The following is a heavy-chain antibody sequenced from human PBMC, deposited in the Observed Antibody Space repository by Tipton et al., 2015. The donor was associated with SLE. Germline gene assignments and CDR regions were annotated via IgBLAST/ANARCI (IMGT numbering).Heavy chain of an antibody. D-gene: IGHD3-22*01. CDR2: INPNSGDT. CDR3: ARDRRYYDSSGSPAS. CDR1: GYSFTDYY. J-gene: IGHJ5*02. Sequence: QLVQSGAEVKNSVRVSCTASGYSFTDYYLHWVRQAPGQGLEWMGWINPNSGDTNYVENFQGRVTMTRDTSISTAYMHLSSLRSDDTAMYYCARDRRYYDSSGSPASWGQGTLVTVSS. V-gene: IGHV1-2*02.